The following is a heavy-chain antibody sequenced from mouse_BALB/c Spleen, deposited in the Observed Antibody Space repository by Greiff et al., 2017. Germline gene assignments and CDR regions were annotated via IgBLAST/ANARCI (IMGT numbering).Heavy chain of an antibody. Sequence: VQLQQSGAELMKPGASVKISCKATGYTFSSYWIEWVKQRPGHGLEWIGEILPGSGSTNYNEKFKGKATFTADTSSNTAYMQLSSLTSEDSAVYYYARDYGNYGGFAYWGQGTLVTVSA. J-gene: IGHJ3*01. CDR3: ARDYGNYGGFAY. CDR2: ILPGSGST. V-gene: IGHV1-9*01. CDR1: GYTFSSYW. D-gene: IGHD2-1*01.